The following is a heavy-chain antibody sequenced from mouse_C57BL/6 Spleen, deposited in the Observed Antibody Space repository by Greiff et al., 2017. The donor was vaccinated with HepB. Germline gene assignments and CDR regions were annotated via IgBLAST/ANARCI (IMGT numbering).Heavy chain of an antibody. J-gene: IGHJ3*01. CDR3: ARDYGSDGWFAY. D-gene: IGHD1-1*01. CDR2: IYPRSGNT. V-gene: IGHV1-81*01. Sequence: QVQLKESGAELARPGASVKLSCKASGYTFTSYGISWVKQRTGQGLEWIGEIYPRSGNTYYNEKFKGKATLTADKSSSTAYMELRSLTSEDSAVYFCARDYGSDGWFAYWGQGTLVTVSA. CDR1: GYTFTSYG.